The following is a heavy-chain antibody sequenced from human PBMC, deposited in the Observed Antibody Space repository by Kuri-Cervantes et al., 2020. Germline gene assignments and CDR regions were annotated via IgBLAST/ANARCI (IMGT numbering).Heavy chain of an antibody. V-gene: IGHV1-18*01. D-gene: IGHD3-22*01. CDR3: ARDESAKHYYDIPYGMDV. CDR2: ISAYNGNT. Sequence: ASVKVSCKASGYTFTSYGISWVRQAPGQGLEWMGWISAYNGNTNYAQKLQGRVTMTTDTSTSTAYMELRSLRSDDTAVYYCARDESAKHYYDIPYGMDVWGQGTTVTVSS. J-gene: IGHJ6*02. CDR1: GYTFTSYG.